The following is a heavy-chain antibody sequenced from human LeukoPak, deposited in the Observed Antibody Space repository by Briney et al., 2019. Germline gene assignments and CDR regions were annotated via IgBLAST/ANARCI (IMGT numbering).Heavy chain of an antibody. CDR2: MNPNSGNT. Sequence: ASVKVSCKASVYTFTSYDINWVRQATGQGLEWMGWMNPNSGNTGYAQKFQGRVTMTRNTSISTAYMELSSLRSEDTAVYYCAKRAYGDYGYYYYMDVWGKGTTDCVSS. CDR3: AKRAYGDYGYYYYMDV. J-gene: IGHJ6*03. CDR1: VYTFTSYD. V-gene: IGHV1-8*01. D-gene: IGHD4-17*01.